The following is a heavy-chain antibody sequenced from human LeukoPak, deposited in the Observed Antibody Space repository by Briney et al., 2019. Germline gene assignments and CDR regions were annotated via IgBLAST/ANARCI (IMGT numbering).Heavy chain of an antibody. CDR2: ISAYNGNT. Sequence: ASVKVSCKASGYTFTSYGISWVRQAPGQGLEWMGWISAYNGNTNYAQKFQGRVTMTTDTSTTTAYMELRSLRSDDTAVYYCARNPRYSGSYYGDYWGQGTLVTVSS. CDR1: GYTFTSYG. V-gene: IGHV1-18*01. D-gene: IGHD1-26*01. J-gene: IGHJ4*02. CDR3: ARNPRYSGSYYGDY.